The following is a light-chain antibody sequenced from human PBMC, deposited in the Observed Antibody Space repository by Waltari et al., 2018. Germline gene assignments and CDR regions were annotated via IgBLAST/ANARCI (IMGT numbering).Light chain of an antibody. CDR1: SLRIYY. CDR3: NSRDSSGNYVV. V-gene: IGLV3-19*01. CDR2: GKN. J-gene: IGLJ2*01. Sequence: SSELTQDHAVSVALGQTVRITCQGDSLRIYYSSWYQQKPGQAPLLVMYGKNNRPSGIPDRVSGSSSGDTASLTITGAQAEDEADYYCNSRDSSGNYVVFGGGTKLTVL.